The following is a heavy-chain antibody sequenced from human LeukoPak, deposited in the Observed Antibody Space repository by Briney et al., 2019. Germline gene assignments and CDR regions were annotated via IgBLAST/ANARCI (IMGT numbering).Heavy chain of an antibody. J-gene: IGHJ5*02. CDR2: INARGDT. CDR3: AKGQVPAARGYYWFDP. Sequence: PSETLSLTCAVYAWSFNDYYWNCIRQPPGKGLEWIGEINARGDTNYNPSPKRRAPISVDTSKKQFSLRLTSMIAADTALYYGAKGQVPAARGYYWFDPWGQGTLVTVSS. D-gene: IGHD2-2*01. CDR1: AWSFNDYY. V-gene: IGHV4-34*01.